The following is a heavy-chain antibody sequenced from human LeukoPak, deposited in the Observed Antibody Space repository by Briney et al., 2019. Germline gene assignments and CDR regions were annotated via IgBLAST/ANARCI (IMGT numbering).Heavy chain of an antibody. Sequence: GGSLRLSCAASGFTFNSYSMNWVRQAPGKGLEWVGRIKSKTDGGTTDYAAPVKGRFTISRDDSKNTLYLQMNSLKTEDTAVYYCTTDTGAATADYYYYYYMDVWGKGTTVTVSS. V-gene: IGHV3-15*01. CDR2: IKSKTDGGTT. CDR3: TTDTGAATADYYYYYYMDV. D-gene: IGHD2-15*01. J-gene: IGHJ6*03. CDR1: GFTFNSYS.